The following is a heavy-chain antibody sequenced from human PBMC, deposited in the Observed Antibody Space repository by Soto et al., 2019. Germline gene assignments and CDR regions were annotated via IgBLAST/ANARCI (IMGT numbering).Heavy chain of an antibody. CDR1: GGSINSEGFY. CDR3: AREVFGSGTGYFDP. CDR2: IYYIRST. V-gene: IGHV4-31*03. J-gene: IGHJ5*02. D-gene: IGHD3-10*01. Sequence: QVQLQESGPGLVKPSQTLSLTCSVSGGSINSEGFYWSWIRQHPGKGLEYIGYIYYIRSTYYNPSFKNRLTISLDKSKNQFSLQLRSVSAADTAVYYCAREVFGSGTGYFDPWGQGTLVTVSS.